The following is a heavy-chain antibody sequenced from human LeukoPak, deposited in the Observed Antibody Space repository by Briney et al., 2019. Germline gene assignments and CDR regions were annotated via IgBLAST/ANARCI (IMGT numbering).Heavy chain of an antibody. Sequence: SETLSPTCTVSGGSISSYYWSWIRQPPGKGLEWIGEINHSGVTNYNPSLKSRVSMSVDTSKNQFSLRLSSVTAADTGIYYCADISSSSHDYWGQGTLVTVSS. V-gene: IGHV4-34*01. D-gene: IGHD6-6*01. J-gene: IGHJ4*02. CDR2: INHSGVT. CDR3: ADISSSSHDY. CDR1: GGSISSYY.